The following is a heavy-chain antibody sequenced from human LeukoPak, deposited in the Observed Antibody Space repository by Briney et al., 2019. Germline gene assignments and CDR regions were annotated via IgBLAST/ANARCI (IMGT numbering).Heavy chain of an antibody. CDR2: IYSGGST. CDR3: ARGNYDYVWGSYPFDI. D-gene: IGHD3-16*02. CDR1: GFTVSSNY. J-gene: IGHJ3*02. Sequence: GGSLRLSCAASGFTVSSNYMSWVRQAPGKGLEWVSVIYSGGSTYYADSVKGRFTISRDNSKNTLYLQMNSLRAEDTAVYYRARGNYDYVWGSYPFDIWGQGTMVTVSS. V-gene: IGHV3-66*01.